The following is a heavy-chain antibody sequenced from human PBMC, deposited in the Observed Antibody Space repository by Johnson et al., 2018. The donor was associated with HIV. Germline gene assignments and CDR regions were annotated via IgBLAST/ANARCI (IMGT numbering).Heavy chain of an antibody. D-gene: IGHD6-6*01. CDR3: AKGVAARPGAFDI. Sequence: QVQLVESGGGVVQPVRSLRLSCAASGFTFSSYGMHWVRQAPGKGLEWVAVIWYDGSNKYYADSVKGRFTISRDNSKNTLYLQINSLRAEDTDVYYCAKGVAARPGAFDIWGQGTMVTVSS. V-gene: IGHV3-33*06. CDR2: IWYDGSNK. J-gene: IGHJ3*02. CDR1: GFTFSSYG.